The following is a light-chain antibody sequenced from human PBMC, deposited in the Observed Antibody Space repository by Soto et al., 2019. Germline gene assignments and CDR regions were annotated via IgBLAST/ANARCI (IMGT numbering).Light chain of an antibody. CDR3: QQYSNWPPRYT. J-gene: IGKJ2*01. CDR2: GAS. V-gene: IGKV3-15*01. CDR1: QSVNSN. Sequence: EIVMTQSPATLSVSPGERATLSCRASQSVNSNLAWYQQKSGQAPRLLIYGASTRATGIPARFSGSGSGTEFTLTISSMPSEDFAVYYCQQYSNWPPRYTFGQGTKLEIK.